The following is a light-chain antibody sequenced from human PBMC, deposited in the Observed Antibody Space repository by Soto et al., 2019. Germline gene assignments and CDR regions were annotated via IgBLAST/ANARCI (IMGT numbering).Light chain of an antibody. CDR3: QQYGSYWT. V-gene: IGKV3-20*01. Sequence: IVLTQSPGTLSLSPGERATISCRVSQSVSSSYLAWYQQKPGQAPRLLIYRASSRATGIPDRFSGSGSGTDFTLTISRLQPEDFAVYYCQQYGSYWTFGQGTKEDIK. CDR1: QSVSSSY. J-gene: IGKJ1*01. CDR2: RAS.